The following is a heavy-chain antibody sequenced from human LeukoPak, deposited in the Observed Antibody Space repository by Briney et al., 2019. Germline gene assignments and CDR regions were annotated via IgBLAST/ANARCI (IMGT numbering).Heavy chain of an antibody. CDR1: GGSISSGDYY. CDR2: IYYSGST. D-gene: IGHD5-18*01. V-gene: IGHV4-30-4*01. J-gene: IGHJ3*02. CDR3: ARDPDTAMVSRGRFDI. Sequence: KTSQTLSLTCTVSGGSISSGDYYWSWIRQPPGKGLEWIGSIYYSGSTYYNPSLKSRVTISVDTSKNQFSLKLSSVTAADTAVYYCARDPDTAMVSRGRFDIWGQGTMVTVSS.